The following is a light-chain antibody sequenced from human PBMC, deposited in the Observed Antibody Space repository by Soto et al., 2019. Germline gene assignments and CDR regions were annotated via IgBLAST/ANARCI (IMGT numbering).Light chain of an antibody. CDR1: KGGLYSSNNKNY. Sequence: DIVMTQSPDSLAVPLGERAASNSHSSKGGLYSSNNKNYLAWYQQKPGQPPKLLIYWASTRESGVPDRFSGSGSETDFTLTISRLEPEDFAVYYCQQYDNSPITFGQGTRVEIK. V-gene: IGKV4-1*01. CDR2: WAS. J-gene: IGKJ5*01. CDR3: QQYDNSPIT.